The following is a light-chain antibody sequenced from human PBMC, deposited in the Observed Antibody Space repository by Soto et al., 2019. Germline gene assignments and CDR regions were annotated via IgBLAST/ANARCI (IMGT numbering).Light chain of an antibody. CDR2: DVS. CDR1: SSDVGAYNY. V-gene: IGLV2-14*03. Sequence: QSALTQPASVSGSPGQSITISCTGTSSDVGAYNYVSWYQQHPGKAPKLMIYDVSNRPSGVSNRFSGSKSDNTASLTISGLQAEDEANYYCSSYTSSSTLVFGGGTKLTGL. J-gene: IGLJ3*02. CDR3: SSYTSSSTLV.